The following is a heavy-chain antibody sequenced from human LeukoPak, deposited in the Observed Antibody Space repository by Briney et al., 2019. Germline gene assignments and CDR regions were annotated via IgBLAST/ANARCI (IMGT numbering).Heavy chain of an antibody. V-gene: IGHV3-21*01. J-gene: IGHJ4*02. D-gene: IGHD6-19*01. CDR2: IGSSSNYK. CDR3: TTDLAVAGTDY. CDR1: GFTFSSYS. Sequence: GGSLRLSCAASGFTFSSYSMNWVRQAPGKGLEWVSYIGSSSNYKKYADSVKGRFSISRDNAKNSLYLQMNSLRAEDTAVYYCTTDLAVAGTDYWGQGTLVTVSS.